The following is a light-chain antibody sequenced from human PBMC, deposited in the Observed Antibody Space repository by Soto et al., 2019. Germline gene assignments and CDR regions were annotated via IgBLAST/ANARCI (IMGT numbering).Light chain of an antibody. J-gene: IGKJ2*01. Sequence: DIVMTQSPDSLAVSLGERATINCKSSQSVLYSSNNKNYLAWYQQKPGQPPKLLIYWASTRESGVPGRFSGSGSGTDFTLTISSLQAEDVAVYYCQQYYSTPPYFGQGTKLEIK. V-gene: IGKV4-1*01. CDR2: WAS. CDR1: QSVLYSSNNKNY. CDR3: QQYYSTPPY.